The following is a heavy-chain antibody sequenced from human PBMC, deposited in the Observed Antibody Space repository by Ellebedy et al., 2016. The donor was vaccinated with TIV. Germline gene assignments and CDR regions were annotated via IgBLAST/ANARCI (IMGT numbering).Heavy chain of an antibody. CDR3: AKGIRGPGDP. J-gene: IGHJ5*02. V-gene: IGHV3-23*01. CDR1: GFTFSKYA. Sequence: PGGSLRLSCVASGFTFSKYAMSWARQAPGKGLEWVSGISDSGDNTYYADSVKGRFTISRDNSKNTLYLQMNSLRAEDTAVHYCAKGIRGPGDPWGQGTLVTVSS. CDR2: ISDSGDNT. D-gene: IGHD3-10*01.